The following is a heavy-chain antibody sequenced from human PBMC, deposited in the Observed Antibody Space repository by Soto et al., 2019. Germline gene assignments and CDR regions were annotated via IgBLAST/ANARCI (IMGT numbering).Heavy chain of an antibody. J-gene: IGHJ4*02. V-gene: IGHV3-30-3*01. Sequence: GGSLRLSCAASGFAFSSYAMHWVRQAPGKGLEWVAVISYDGSNKYYADSVKGRFTISRDNSKNTLYLQMNSLRAEDTAVYYCARWAGEMATNEYWGQGTLVTVSS. D-gene: IGHD5-12*01. CDR3: ARWAGEMATNEY. CDR1: GFAFSSYA. CDR2: ISYDGSNK.